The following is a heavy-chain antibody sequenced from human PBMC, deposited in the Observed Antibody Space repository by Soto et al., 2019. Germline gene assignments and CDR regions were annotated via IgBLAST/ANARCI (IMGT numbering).Heavy chain of an antibody. CDR2: ISPYSGNT. CDR3: ARDGDYGDSRLHDSFEV. D-gene: IGHD4-17*01. J-gene: IGHJ3*01. Sequence: QAQLVQSGPEVKQPGASVKVSCKASGYPFTDFAISWVRQAPGQGLEWMGWISPYSGNTNYAQKLQGRVSMTADASTGTAYVEVRSLKSDDTATYFCARDGDYGDSRLHDSFEVWGQGTMVTVSS. V-gene: IGHV1-18*01. CDR1: GYPFTDFA.